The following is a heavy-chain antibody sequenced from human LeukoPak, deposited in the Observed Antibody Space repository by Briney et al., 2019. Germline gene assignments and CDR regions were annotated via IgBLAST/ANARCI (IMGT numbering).Heavy chain of an antibody. V-gene: IGHV4-34*01. J-gene: IGHJ4*02. CDR1: GGSFSDYY. CDR2: INHSGYT. D-gene: IGHD3-3*01. CDR3: ARGGSYYDFWSGRAPFTP. Sequence: PSETLSLTCVVYGGSFSDYYWSWIRQPPGKGLEWIGEINHSGYTNYNPSLKSRITISVDTSKSQFSLNLSYMTAADTAVYHCARGGSYYDFWSGRAPFTPWGQGTLVTVSS.